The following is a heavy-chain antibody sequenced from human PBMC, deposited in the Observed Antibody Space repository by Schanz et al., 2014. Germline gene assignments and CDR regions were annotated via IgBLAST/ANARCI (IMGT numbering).Heavy chain of an antibody. Sequence: EVQLVESGGGLVQPGRSLRLSCAASGFTFDNYAMHWVRQAPGKGLEWVSSISWNSGRVAYADSVKGRFTISRADAKNSLYLQMTSPTAEATALYYCAKDRQTTVISVAYYYAMDAWGQGTTVTLS. CDR1: GFTFDNYA. CDR2: ISWNSGRV. D-gene: IGHD4-4*01. J-gene: IGHJ6*02. CDR3: AKDRQTTVISVAYYYAMDA. V-gene: IGHV3-9*01.